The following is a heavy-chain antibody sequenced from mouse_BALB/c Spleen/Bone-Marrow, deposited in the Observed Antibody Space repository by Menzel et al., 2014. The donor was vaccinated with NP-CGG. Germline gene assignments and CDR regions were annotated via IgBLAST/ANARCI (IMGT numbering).Heavy chain of an antibody. CDR2: IDPFNGGT. CDR3: AREDYGKGFAC. CDR1: GYAFTSYN. D-gene: IGHD2-1*01. V-gene: IGHV1S135*01. Sequence: EVQLQQSGPELVKPGASVKVSCKASGYAFTSYNMYWVKQSHGKSLEWIGHIDPFNGGTSYNQKFKGKATLTVDKSASTAYMHLNSLTSEDSAVYYCAREDYGKGFACWGQGTLVTVSA. J-gene: IGHJ3*01.